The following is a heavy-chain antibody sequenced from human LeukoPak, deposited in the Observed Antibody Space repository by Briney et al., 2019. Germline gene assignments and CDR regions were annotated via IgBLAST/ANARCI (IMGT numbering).Heavy chain of an antibody. J-gene: IGHJ4*02. D-gene: IGHD3-10*01. CDR1: GFTFSTFA. CDR3: VRDVGAVRGEVYFDY. CDR2: ITGSGPYM. V-gene: IGHV3-21*06. Sequence: GGSLRLTCAASGFTFSTFAMHWVRLSPGKGLEWVSSITGSGPYMLYADSVKHRFTISRDNTKNLLYLEMNSLRAEDTAMYFCVRDVGAVRGEVYFDYWGQGTLVTVSS.